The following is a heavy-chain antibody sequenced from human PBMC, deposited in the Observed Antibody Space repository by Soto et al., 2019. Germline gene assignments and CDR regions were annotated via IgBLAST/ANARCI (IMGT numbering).Heavy chain of an antibody. Sequence: SETLSPTCTVSGGPIINGDSYLSWIRQHPEKGLEWMGYINYRGTTNYNPALKSRILISIDTSKNQFSLRLTSVTAADTAVYYCARDAPGAAPYWGQGTLVTVSS. D-gene: IGHD6-13*01. CDR3: ARDAPGAAPY. CDR1: GGPIINGDSY. J-gene: IGHJ4*02. V-gene: IGHV4-31*03. CDR2: INYRGTT.